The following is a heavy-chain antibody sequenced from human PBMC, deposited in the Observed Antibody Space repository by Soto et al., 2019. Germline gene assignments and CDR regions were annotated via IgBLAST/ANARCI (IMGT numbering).Heavy chain of an antibody. CDR1: GGSISSSNW. CDR2: IYHSGST. V-gene: IGHV4-4*02. D-gene: IGHD2-2*01. J-gene: IGHJ2*01. CDR3: ARDQLDCSSTSCYRYFDL. Sequence: QVQLQESGPGLVKPSGTLSLTCAVSGGSISSSNWCSWVRQPPGKGLEWIGEIYHSGSTNYNPALKIRVTISVDKSKSQLTRRLSSVTAEDPAVYYCARDQLDCSSTSCYRYFDLWGRGTLVTVSS.